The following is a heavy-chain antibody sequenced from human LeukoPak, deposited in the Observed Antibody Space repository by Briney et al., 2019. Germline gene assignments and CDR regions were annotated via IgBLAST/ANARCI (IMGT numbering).Heavy chain of an antibody. CDR2: ISSSGSHT. Sequence: PGGSLRLSCVASVFSFSDYYMSWIRRAPGKGLEWVSYISSSGSHTNYADSVTGRFTISRNNAKKSLHLQMNSLRAEDTAVYYCARHPDGSLSLDYWGQGTLVTVSS. CDR3: ARHPDGSLSLDY. D-gene: IGHD1-26*01. V-gene: IGHV3-11*03. CDR1: VFSFSDYY. J-gene: IGHJ4*02.